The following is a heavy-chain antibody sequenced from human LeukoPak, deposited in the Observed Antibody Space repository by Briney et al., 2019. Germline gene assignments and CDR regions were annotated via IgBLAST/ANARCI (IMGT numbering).Heavy chain of an antibody. V-gene: IGHV3-48*03. D-gene: IGHD1-26*01. CDR2: ISSSGSTI. J-gene: IGHJ6*02. CDR1: GFTFTTYA. CDR3: ARPSGSYRYYYYYGMDV. Sequence: AGGSLRLSCAASGFTFTTYAMTWVRQAPGKGLEWVSYISSSGSTIYYADSVKGRFTISRDNAKNSLYLQMNSLRAEDTAVYYCARPSGSYRYYYYYGMDVWGQGTTVTVSS.